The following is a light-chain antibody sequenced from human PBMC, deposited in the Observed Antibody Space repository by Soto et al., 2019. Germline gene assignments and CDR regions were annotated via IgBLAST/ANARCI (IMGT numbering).Light chain of an antibody. J-gene: IGKJ1*01. Sequence: EILLTQSPGTLSLSPGERATLTCRASQSVSSSYLGWYQQKPGQTPRLVIYGASSRATGIPDRFSGSGAGTDFTLTISRLEPEDFAVYYCRQYGSSPWTFGQGTKVDIK. CDR3: RQYGSSPWT. CDR2: GAS. V-gene: IGKV3-20*01. CDR1: QSVSSSY.